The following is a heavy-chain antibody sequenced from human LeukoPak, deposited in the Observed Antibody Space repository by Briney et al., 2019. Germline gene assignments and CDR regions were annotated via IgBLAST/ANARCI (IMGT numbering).Heavy chain of an antibody. J-gene: IGHJ6*03. CDR1: GGSFSGYY. D-gene: IGHD2-15*01. CDR2: IYYSGST. V-gene: IGHV4-34*01. Sequence: PSETLSLTCAVYGGSFSGYYWSWIRQPPGKGLEWIGSIYYSGSTYYNPSLKSRVTISVDTSKNQFSLKLSSVTAADTAVYYCARAEYCSGGSCYGNYYYYYMDVWGKGTTVTVSS. CDR3: ARAEYCSGGSCYGNYYYYYMDV.